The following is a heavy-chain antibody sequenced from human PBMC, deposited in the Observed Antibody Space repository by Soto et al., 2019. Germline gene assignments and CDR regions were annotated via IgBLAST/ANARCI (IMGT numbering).Heavy chain of an antibody. J-gene: IGHJ3*02. CDR2: ISYDGSNK. CDR1: GFTFSSYA. CDR3: ARDSYGSDAFDI. D-gene: IGHD3-10*01. Sequence: PGGSLRLSCAASGFTFSSYAMHWVRQAPGKGLEWVAVISYDGSNKYYADSVKGRFTISRDNSKNTLYLQMNSLRAEDTAVYYCARDSYGSDAFDIWGQGTMVTVSS. V-gene: IGHV3-30-3*01.